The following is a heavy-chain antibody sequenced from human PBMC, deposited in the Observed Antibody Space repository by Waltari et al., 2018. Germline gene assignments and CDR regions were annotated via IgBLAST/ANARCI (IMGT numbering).Heavy chain of an antibody. CDR2: VRLSGRT. CDR3: ARDRGGGLYLDP. V-gene: IGHV4-4*02. J-gene: IGHJ5*02. Sequence: WNWVRQPPGKGLEWIGQVRLSGRTNYNPSFASRVTVAVDTFNNQFSLTLTSATAADTAVYYCARDRGGGLYLDPWGPGTLVTVSP. D-gene: IGHD2-15*01.